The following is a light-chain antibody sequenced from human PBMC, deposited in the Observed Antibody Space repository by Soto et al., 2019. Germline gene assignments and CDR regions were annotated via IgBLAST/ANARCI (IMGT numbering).Light chain of an antibody. J-gene: IGKJ2*01. Sequence: DIQMTQSPSSLSASVGDRVTISCRASQNINIYLSWYQQKPGKVPKLLIYDESTLKSGVPSRFSGSSKRTVNTLTNNNLQPEEFATYYYQQSYRTPSTFGQGTKL. V-gene: IGKV1-39*01. CDR3: QQSYRTPST. CDR2: DES. CDR1: QNINIY.